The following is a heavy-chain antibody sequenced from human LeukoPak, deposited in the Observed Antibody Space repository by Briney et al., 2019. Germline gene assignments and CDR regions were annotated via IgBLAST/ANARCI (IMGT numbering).Heavy chain of an antibody. J-gene: IGHJ4*02. D-gene: IGHD6-19*01. CDR2: ISGSGNST. Sequence: PGGSLRLSCAASGFTFSGYAMSWVRQAPGKGLEWVSAISGSGNSTYYADSVKGRFTISRDNSKNTLYLQMNSLRAEDTAVYYCAKDRRYSSGWYSGEDRGQGTLVTFSS. CDR3: AKDRRYSSGWYSGED. V-gene: IGHV3-23*01. CDR1: GFTFSGYA.